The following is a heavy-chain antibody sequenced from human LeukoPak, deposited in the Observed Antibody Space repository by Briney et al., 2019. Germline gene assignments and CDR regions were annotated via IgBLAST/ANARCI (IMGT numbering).Heavy chain of an antibody. J-gene: IGHJ4*02. CDR2: ISSSGSTI. Sequence: GGSLRLSCAASGFTFSDYYMSWIRQAPGKGLEWVSCISSSGSTIDYAGSVKGRFTISRDNAKNSLHLQMNSLRAEDTAVYYCARSIPAGNRRWGQGTLVTVSS. V-gene: IGHV3-11*01. CDR1: GFTFSDYY. CDR3: ARSIPAGNRR. D-gene: IGHD2-2*01.